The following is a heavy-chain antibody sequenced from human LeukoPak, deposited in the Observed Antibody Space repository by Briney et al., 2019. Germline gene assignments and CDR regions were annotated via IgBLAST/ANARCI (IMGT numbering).Heavy chain of an antibody. CDR1: GFTFSSYW. CDR2: INQDGRLK. V-gene: IGHV3-7*05. D-gene: IGHD3-10*01. J-gene: IGHJ4*02. CDR3: ATGGFYHGY. Sequence: GGSLRLSCAASGFTFSSYWMTWVRQAPGKGLEWVANINQDGRLKYYVDSVRGRFTISRDNAKSSLCLQMNSLRAEDTAVYYCATGGFYHGYWGQGTLVTVSS.